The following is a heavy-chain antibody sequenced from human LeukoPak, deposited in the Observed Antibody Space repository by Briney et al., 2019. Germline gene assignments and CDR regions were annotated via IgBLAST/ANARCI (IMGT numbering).Heavy chain of an antibody. CDR1: GGSFSGYY. Sequence: SETLSLTCAVYGGSFSGYYWSWIRQPPGKGLEWIGEINHSGSTNYNPSLKSRVTISVDTSKNQFSLKLSSVTAADTAVYYCARARVVAAKRPYYYYMDVWGKGTTVTVSS. V-gene: IGHV4-34*01. CDR2: INHSGST. CDR3: ARARVVAAKRPYYYYMDV. D-gene: IGHD2-15*01. J-gene: IGHJ6*03.